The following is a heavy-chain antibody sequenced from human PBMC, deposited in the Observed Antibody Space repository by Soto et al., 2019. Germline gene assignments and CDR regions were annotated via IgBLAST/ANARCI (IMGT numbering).Heavy chain of an antibody. D-gene: IGHD2-8*01. Sequence: GASVKSCKASGYTFTSYGVNWVRQAPGQGLEWMGWIRSYNNSTNYAQKLQGRVTMTTDTSTNTAYMELRSLRSDDTAVYYCARHGNGDDYWGQGTLVTVSS. CDR3: ARHGNGDDY. CDR2: IRSYNNST. J-gene: IGHJ4*02. V-gene: IGHV1-18*01. CDR1: GYTFTSYG.